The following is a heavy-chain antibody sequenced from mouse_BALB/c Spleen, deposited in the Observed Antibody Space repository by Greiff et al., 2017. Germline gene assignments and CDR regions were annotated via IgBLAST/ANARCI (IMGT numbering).Heavy chain of an antibody. D-gene: IGHD4-1*01. CDR1: GYTFTSYW. Sequence: QVQLQQSGAELARPGASVKLSCKASGYTFTSYWMQWVKQRPGQGLEWIGAIYPGDGDTRYTQKFKGKATLTADKSSSTAYMQLSSLASEDSAVYYCARSPLTGYYAMDYWGQGTSVTVSS. V-gene: IGHV1-87*01. CDR2: IYPGDGDT. J-gene: IGHJ4*01. CDR3: ARSPLTGYYAMDY.